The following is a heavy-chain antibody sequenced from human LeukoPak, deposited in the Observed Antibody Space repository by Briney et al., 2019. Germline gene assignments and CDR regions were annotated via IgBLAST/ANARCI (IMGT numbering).Heavy chain of an antibody. CDR2: IYHTGET. D-gene: IGHD1-14*01. Sequence: PSETLSLTCTVSGGPINNYYWTWIRQSPGKGLEYIGYIYHTGETDYNPSLKSRVTISLDSSKKQFSLKMTSMTAADTAVYYCARDALTCTPTACSDYFDFWGRGTRVTVSS. CDR1: GGPINNYY. J-gene: IGHJ4*02. CDR3: ARDALTCTPTACSDYFDF. V-gene: IGHV4-59*12.